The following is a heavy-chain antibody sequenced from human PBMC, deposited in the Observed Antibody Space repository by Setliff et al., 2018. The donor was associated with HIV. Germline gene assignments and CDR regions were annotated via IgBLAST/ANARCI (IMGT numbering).Heavy chain of an antibody. CDR2: INHSGST. Sequence: PSETLSLTCAVYGGSFSGYYWSWIRQPPGKGLEWIGEINHSGSTNYNPSLKSRVTISVDTSKNQFSLKLSSVTAADTAVYYCARPRGRSGWHHDAFDIWGQGTMVTVSS. J-gene: IGHJ3*02. CDR3: ARPRGRSGWHHDAFDI. D-gene: IGHD6-19*01. V-gene: IGHV4-34*01. CDR1: GGSFSGYY.